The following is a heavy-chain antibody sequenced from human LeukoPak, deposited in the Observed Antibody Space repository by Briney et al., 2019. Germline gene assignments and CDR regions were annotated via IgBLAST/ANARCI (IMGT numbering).Heavy chain of an antibody. Sequence: GGSLRLSCAASGFTFSNYSTHWVRQAPGKGLEWVGRIKSKTDGGTTDYAAPVKGRFTISRDDSKNTLYLQMNSLKTEDTAVYYCTTGVNYGDSPFDYWGQGTLVTVSS. CDR2: IKSKTDGGTT. CDR3: TTGVNYGDSPFDY. CDR1: GFTFSNYS. V-gene: IGHV3-15*01. J-gene: IGHJ4*02. D-gene: IGHD4-17*01.